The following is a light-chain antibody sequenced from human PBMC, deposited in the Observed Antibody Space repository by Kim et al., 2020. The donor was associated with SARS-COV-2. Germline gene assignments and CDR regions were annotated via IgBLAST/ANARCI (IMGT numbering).Light chain of an antibody. CDR1: SLTTYY. J-gene: IGLJ2*01. V-gene: IGLV3-19*01. Sequence: ALGKTVRITCQGASLTTYYASWYQQKPGQAPVLVFYANDNRPSGIPDRFSGSSSGNTASLTITETQAEDEADYFCHSRDSSGNHQVFGGGTKLTVL. CDR2: AND. CDR3: HSRDSSGNHQV.